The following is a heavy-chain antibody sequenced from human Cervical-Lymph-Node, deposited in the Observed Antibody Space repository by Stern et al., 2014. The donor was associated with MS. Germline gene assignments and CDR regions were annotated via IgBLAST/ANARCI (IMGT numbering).Heavy chain of an antibody. CDR1: GYSFTSYW. V-gene: IGHV5-51*01. D-gene: IGHD5-12*01. J-gene: IGHJ4*02. CDR3: ARHMIRYSGYEGYDY. Sequence: QLVESGAEVKKPGESLKISCKGSGYSFTSYWIGWVRQMPGKGLEWMGIICPGDSDPRYSPSFQGQVTITAEKSISTAYLQWSSLKASDTAMYYCARHMIRYSGYEGYDYWGQGTLVIVSS. CDR2: ICPGDSDP.